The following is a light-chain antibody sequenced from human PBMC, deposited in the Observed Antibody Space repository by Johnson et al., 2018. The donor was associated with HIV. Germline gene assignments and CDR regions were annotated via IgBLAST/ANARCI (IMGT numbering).Light chain of an antibody. CDR1: SSNIGNNY. V-gene: IGLV1-51*01. Sequence: QSILTQPPSVSAAPGQKVTISCSGSSSNIGNNYVSWYQQLPGTAPKLLIYDNNKRPSGIPDRFSGSKSGTSATLGITGLQTGDEADYSCGTWDSSLGAYVVGTGTKVTVL. CDR2: DNN. J-gene: IGLJ1*01. CDR3: GTWDSSLGAYV.